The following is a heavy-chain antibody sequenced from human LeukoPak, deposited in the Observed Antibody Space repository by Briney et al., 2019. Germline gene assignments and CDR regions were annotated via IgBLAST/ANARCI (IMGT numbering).Heavy chain of an antibody. J-gene: IGHJ6*02. CDR3: ARGRPYSGMDV. Sequence: GASVKVSCKASGYTFTSYGISWVRQAPGQGLEWVGWISGYNGDTHYAQKVQGRVTMTTDTSTTTSYMELRSLRSDDSAVYYCARGRPYSGMDVWGQGTTVTVSS. CDR2: ISGYNGDT. D-gene: IGHD2-21*01. CDR1: GYTFTSYG. V-gene: IGHV1-18*01.